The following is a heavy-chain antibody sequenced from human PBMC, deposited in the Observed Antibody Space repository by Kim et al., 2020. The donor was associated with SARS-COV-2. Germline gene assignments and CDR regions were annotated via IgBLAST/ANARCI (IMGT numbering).Heavy chain of an antibody. Sequence: GGSLRLSCATSGFTFSAYDMNWVRQAPGKGLEWLSFITKSSTTIYYADSVEGRFTISRDNAKKSLFLQMNSLRDEDTALYYCVRDRMWGAFDMWGQGTMVTVSS. J-gene: IGHJ3*02. CDR1: GFTFSAYD. CDR3: VRDRMWGAFDM. D-gene: IGHD1-26*01. V-gene: IGHV3-48*02. CDR2: ITKSSTTI.